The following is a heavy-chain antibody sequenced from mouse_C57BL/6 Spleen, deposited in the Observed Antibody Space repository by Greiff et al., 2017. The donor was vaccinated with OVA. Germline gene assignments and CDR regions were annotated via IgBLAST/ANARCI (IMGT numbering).Heavy chain of an antibody. CDR2: ISSGSSTI. J-gene: IGHJ4*01. V-gene: IGHV5-17*01. D-gene: IGHD4-1*01. Sequence: EVMLVESGGGLVKPGGSLKLSCAASGFTFSDYGMHWVRQAPEKGLEWVAYISSGSSTIYYADTVKGRFTISRDNAKNTLLLQMTSLRSEDTAMYYCARKTGTGAMDYWGQGTSVTVSS. CDR1: GFTFSDYG. CDR3: ARKTGTGAMDY.